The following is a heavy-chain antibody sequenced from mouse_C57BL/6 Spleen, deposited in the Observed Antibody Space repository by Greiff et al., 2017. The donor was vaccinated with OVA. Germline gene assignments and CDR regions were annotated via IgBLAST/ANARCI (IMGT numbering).Heavy chain of an antibody. V-gene: IGHV10-3*01. J-gene: IGHJ1*03. CDR3: VRDGAYYDYDGDWYFDV. Sequence: EVQLVESGGGLVQPKGSLKLSCAASGFTFNTYAMHWVRQAPGKGLEWVARIRSKSSNYATYYADSVKDRFTISRDDSQSMLYLQMNNLKTEDTAMYYCVRDGAYYDYDGDWYFDVWGTGTTVTVSS. D-gene: IGHD2-4*01. CDR2: IRSKSSNYAT. CDR1: GFTFNTYA.